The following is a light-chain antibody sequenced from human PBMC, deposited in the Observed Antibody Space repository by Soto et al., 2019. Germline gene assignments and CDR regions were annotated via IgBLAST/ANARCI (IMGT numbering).Light chain of an antibody. V-gene: IGLV2-8*01. CDR1: SSDVGGYNY. Sequence: QSVLTQPPSASGSPGQSVTISCTGTSSDVGGYNYVSWYQHHPGKAPKLMIYDVSKRPSGVPDRFSGSKSGNTASLTVSGVQAEDEADYYCNSYAGSNNWVFGGGTKLTVL. J-gene: IGLJ3*02. CDR2: DVS. CDR3: NSYAGSNNWV.